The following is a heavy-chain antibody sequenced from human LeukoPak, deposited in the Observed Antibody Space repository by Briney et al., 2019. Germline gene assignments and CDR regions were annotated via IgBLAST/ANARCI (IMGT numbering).Heavy chain of an antibody. CDR3: ADYYASGSYPP. Sequence: GGSLRLSCAASGFSFSNAWMNWVRQAPGKELEWVGRILSKTSGGTTDYATPVKGRFTISRDDSKNMLYLHMNSLQIEDTAVYYCADYYASGSYPPWGQGTLVTVSS. J-gene: IGHJ5*02. D-gene: IGHD3-10*01. CDR1: GFSFSNAW. V-gene: IGHV3-15*07. CDR2: ILSKTSGGTT.